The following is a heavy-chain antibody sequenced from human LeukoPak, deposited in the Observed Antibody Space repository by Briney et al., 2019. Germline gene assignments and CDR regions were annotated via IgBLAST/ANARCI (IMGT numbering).Heavy chain of an antibody. V-gene: IGHV1-8*02. CDR3: ARGEAYYYGSGSYPFDAFDI. CDR2: MNPNSGNT. CDR1: GGTFSSYA. D-gene: IGHD3-10*01. J-gene: IGHJ3*02. Sequence: ASVKVSCKASGGTFSSYAISWVRQAPGQGLEWMGWMNPNSGNTGYAQKFQGRVTMTRNTSISTAYMELSSLRSEDTAVYYCARGEAYYYGSGSYPFDAFDIWGQGTMVTVSS.